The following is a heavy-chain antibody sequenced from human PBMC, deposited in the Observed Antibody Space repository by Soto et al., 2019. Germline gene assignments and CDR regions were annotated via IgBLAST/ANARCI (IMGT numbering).Heavy chain of an antibody. Sequence: SGPTLVNPTQTLTRTFTFSGFSVITIVSGVSWIRQPPGKALEWLARIDWDDDKFYSTSLKTRLTISKDTSKNQVVLTMTNMDPVGTATYYCARNNYYDSSLDYWGQGTLVTVSS. D-gene: IGHD3-22*01. J-gene: IGHJ4*02. CDR1: GFSVITIVSG. CDR3: ARNNYYDSSLDY. CDR2: IDWDDDK. V-gene: IGHV2-70*04.